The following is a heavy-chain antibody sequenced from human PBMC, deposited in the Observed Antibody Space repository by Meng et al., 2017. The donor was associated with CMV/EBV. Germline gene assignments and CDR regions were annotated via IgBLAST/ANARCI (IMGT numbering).Heavy chain of an antibody. CDR2: IYYSGST. CDR3: ARHPLVPAAIGYFAL. Sequence: GSLRLSCTVSGGSISSSSYYWGWIRQPPGKGLEWIGSIYYSGSTYYNPSLKSRVTISVDTSKNQFSLKLSSVTAADTAVYYCARHPLVPAAIGYFALWGRGTLVTVSS. CDR1: GGSISSSSYY. D-gene: IGHD2-2*01. J-gene: IGHJ2*01. V-gene: IGHV4-39*07.